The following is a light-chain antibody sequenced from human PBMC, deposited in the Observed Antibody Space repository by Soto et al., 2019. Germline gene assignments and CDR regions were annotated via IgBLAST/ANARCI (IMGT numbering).Light chain of an antibody. Sequence: DIRMTQSPSTLSASVGDRVTITCRASQSVSDWVAWYQQKPGKAPKVLIFDASNLQSGVPSRFSGSGCGTEFTLTISSLQPDDFATYYCQQYNSYWTFGQGTKVEIK. J-gene: IGKJ1*01. CDR1: QSVSDW. CDR2: DAS. V-gene: IGKV1-5*01. CDR3: QQYNSYWT.